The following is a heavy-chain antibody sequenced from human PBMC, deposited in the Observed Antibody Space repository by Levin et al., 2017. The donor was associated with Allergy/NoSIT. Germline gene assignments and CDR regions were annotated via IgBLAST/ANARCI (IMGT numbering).Heavy chain of an antibody. CDR2: ISYDGSNK. V-gene: IGHV3-30*04. CDR1: GFTFSSYA. Sequence: GGSLRLSCAASGFTFSSYAMHWVRQAPGKGLEWVAVISYDGSNKYYADSVKGRFTISRDNSKNTLYLQMNSLRAEDTAVYYCARGLYDYGDPIPDWGQGTLVTVSS. J-gene: IGHJ4*02. CDR3: ARGLYDYGDPIPD. D-gene: IGHD4-17*01.